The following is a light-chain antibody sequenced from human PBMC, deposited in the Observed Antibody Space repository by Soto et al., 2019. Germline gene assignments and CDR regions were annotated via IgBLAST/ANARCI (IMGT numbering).Light chain of an antibody. CDR3: QQYHNWPRT. CDR2: GAS. V-gene: IGKV3-15*01. CDR1: QSVSSN. J-gene: IGKJ1*01. Sequence: EIVMTQSPATLSVSPGERATLSCRASQSVSSNSYLAWYQQKPGQAPRLLIYGASTRATGIPARFSGSGSGTEFTLTISSLQSEDFAVYYCQQYHNWPRTFGQGTKVEIK.